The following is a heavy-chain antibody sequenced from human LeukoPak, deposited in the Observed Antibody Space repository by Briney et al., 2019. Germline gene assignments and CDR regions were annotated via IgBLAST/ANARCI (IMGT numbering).Heavy chain of an antibody. J-gene: IGHJ5*02. CDR2: ISYDGSNK. CDR1: GFTFISYA. V-gene: IGHV3-30*04. CDR3: ARDLHCSGGTCYSYSSHRNWFDP. D-gene: IGHD2-15*01. Sequence: GTSLRLSCAASGFTFISYAMHWVRQAPGKGLEWVAVISYDGSNKYYADSVKGRFTISRDNSKNTLYLQVNSLRVEDTAVYYCARDLHCSGGTCYSYSSHRNWFDPWGQGTLVTVSS.